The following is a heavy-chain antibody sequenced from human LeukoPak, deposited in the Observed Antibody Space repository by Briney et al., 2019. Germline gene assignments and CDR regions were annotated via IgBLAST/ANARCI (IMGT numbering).Heavy chain of an antibody. CDR2: IYYSGST. Sequence: SETPSLTCTVSGGYVSSPSYYWSWIRQPPGKGLEWIGYIYYSGSTNSNPSLKSRLTISVDPPKNQFSLNLSSVTAADTAVYYCARLKIRGVVPGWFDPWGQGTLVTVSS. V-gene: IGHV4-61*01. D-gene: IGHD3-10*01. CDR3: ARLKIRGVVPGWFDP. J-gene: IGHJ5*02. CDR1: GGYVSSPSYY.